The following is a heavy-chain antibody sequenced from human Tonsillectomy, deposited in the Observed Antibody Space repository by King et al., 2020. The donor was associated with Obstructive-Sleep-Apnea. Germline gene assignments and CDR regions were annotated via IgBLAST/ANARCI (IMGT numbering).Heavy chain of an antibody. V-gene: IGHV4-59*08. Sequence: VQLQESGPGLVKPSETLSLTCTVSGGSISSYYWSWIRQPPGKGLEWIGYIYYSGSTNYNPSLKSRVTISVDTSKNQFSLKLSSVTAADTAVYYCAGRMTTNDYWGQGTLVTVSS. CDR2: IYYSGST. D-gene: IGHD1-1*01. CDR1: GGSISSYY. J-gene: IGHJ4*02. CDR3: AGRMTTNDY.